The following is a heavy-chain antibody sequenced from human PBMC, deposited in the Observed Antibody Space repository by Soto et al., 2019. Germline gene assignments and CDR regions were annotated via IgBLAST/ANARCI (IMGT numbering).Heavy chain of an antibody. CDR3: AKSPSSGWYWGGY. V-gene: IGHV3-23*01. CDR1: GFTFSSYA. D-gene: IGHD6-19*01. Sequence: VGSLRLSCAASGFTFSSYAMSWVRQPPGKGLEWVSAISGSGGSTYYADSVKGRFTISRDNSKNTLYLQMNSLRAEDTAVYYCAKSPSSGWYWGGYWGQGTLVTVSS. CDR2: ISGSGGST. J-gene: IGHJ4*02.